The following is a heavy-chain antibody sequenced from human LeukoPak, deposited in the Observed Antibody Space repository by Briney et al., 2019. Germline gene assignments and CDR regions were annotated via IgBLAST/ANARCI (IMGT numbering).Heavy chain of an antibody. CDR2: IIPIFGTA. CDR3: ARDGYGSGNYDY. CDR1: GGTFSSHA. D-gene: IGHD3-10*01. V-gene: IGHV1-69*13. J-gene: IGHJ4*02. Sequence: GASVKVSCKASGGTFSSHAISWVRQAPGQGLEWMGGIIPIFGTANYAQKFQGRVTITADESTSTAYMELSSLRSEDTAVYYCARDGYGSGNYDYWGQGTLVTVSS.